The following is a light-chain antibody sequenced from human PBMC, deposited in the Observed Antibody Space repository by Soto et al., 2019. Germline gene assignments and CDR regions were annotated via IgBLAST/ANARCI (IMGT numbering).Light chain of an antibody. V-gene: IGKV3-15*01. J-gene: IGKJ5*01. Sequence: EIVMKQSPATLSVYPGERASLSCRASQSVSIKLAWYQQKPGQAPRLLIYDTSTRATGIPARFSGTGSGAEFTLTISSLQSEDFAVYYCQQYNNWPPITFGQGTRVEIK. CDR1: QSVSIK. CDR3: QQYNNWPPIT. CDR2: DTS.